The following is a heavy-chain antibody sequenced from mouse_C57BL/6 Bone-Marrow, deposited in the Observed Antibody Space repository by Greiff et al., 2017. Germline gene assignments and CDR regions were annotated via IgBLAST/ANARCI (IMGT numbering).Heavy chain of an antibody. V-gene: IGHV1-82*01. D-gene: IGHD2-2*01. J-gene: IGHJ4*01. CDR2: IYPGDGDT. CDR3: ARWIYCGSMDY. Sequence: QVQLKESGPELVKPGASVKISCKASGYAFSSSWMNWVKQRPGKGLEWIGRIYPGDGDTNYNGKFKGKATLTADTSSSTAYMQLSSLTSEDSAVYFCARWIYCGSMDYWGQGTSVTVSS. CDR1: GYAFSSSW.